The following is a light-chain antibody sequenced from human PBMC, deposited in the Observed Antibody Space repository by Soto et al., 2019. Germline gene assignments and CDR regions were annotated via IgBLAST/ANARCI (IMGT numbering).Light chain of an antibody. J-gene: IGKJ4*01. CDR3: QQYSTSPLT. V-gene: IGKV3-15*01. Sequence: EIVMTQSPATLSVSPGERATLSCRASQSITRNLAWYQQSPGQAPRLLIYGASTRATGIPARFSGSGSGTDFTLTISRLEPEDFAVYHCQQYSTSPLTFGGGTKVDIK. CDR1: QSITRN. CDR2: GAS.